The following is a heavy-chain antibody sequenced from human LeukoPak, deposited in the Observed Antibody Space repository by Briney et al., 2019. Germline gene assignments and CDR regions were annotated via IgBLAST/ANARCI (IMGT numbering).Heavy chain of an antibody. Sequence: ASVKVSCKASGHTFTDCDINWVRQAPGQGLEWMGWMNPDSGNTGYAQKFQVRVSMTRDTSISTAYMELSSLRYEDTAVYYCVRNSDYWSGYFPFWGQGTLVTVSS. CDR1: GHTFTDCD. J-gene: IGHJ4*02. D-gene: IGHD3-3*01. V-gene: IGHV1-8*01. CDR3: VRNSDYWSGYFPF. CDR2: MNPDSGNT.